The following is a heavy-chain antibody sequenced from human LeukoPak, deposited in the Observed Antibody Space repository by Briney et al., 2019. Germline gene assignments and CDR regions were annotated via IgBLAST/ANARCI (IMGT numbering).Heavy chain of an antibody. CDR3: ARGLYYYDSSGYPGHYFDY. CDR1: GGSFSGYY. V-gene: IGHV4-34*01. D-gene: IGHD3-22*01. CDR2: INHSGST. J-gene: IGHJ4*02. Sequence: KPSETLSLTCAVYGGSFSGYYWSWIRQPPGKGLERIGEINHSGSTNYNPSLKSRVTISEDTSKNQFSLKLSSVTAADTALYYCARGLYYYDSSGYPGHYFDYVGQGTLVTFSS.